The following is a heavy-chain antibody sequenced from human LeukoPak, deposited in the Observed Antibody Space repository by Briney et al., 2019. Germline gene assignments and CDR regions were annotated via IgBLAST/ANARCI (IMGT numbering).Heavy chain of an antibody. J-gene: IGHJ3*02. D-gene: IGHD1-20*01. CDR2: IIPIFGIA. CDR3: ARAYNWNGRGGVFDI. Sequence: SVKVSCKASGGTFSSYAISWVRQAPGQGLEWMGRIIPIFGIANYAQKFQGRVTITADKSTSTAYMELSSLRSEDTAVYYCARAYNWNGRGGVFDIWGQGTMVTVSS. V-gene: IGHV1-69*04. CDR1: GGTFSSYA.